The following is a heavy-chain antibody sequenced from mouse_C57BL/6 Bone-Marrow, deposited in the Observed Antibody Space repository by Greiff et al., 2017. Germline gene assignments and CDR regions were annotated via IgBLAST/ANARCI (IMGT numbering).Heavy chain of an antibody. CDR1: GFTFSDAW. Sequence: EVKLMESGGGLVQPGGSMKLSCAASGFTFSDAWMDWVRQSPEKGLEWVAEIRNKANNPASYYAESVKGRFTISRDDSKSRVYLQMSSLRAEDAGIYCCTRRWLLRRFDYWGQGTTLTVSS. D-gene: IGHD2-3*01. V-gene: IGHV6-6*01. J-gene: IGHJ2*01. CDR2: IRNKANNPAS. CDR3: TRRWLLRRFDY.